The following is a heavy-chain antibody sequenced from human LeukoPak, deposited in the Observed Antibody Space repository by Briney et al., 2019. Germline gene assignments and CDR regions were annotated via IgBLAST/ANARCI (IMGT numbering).Heavy chain of an antibody. CDR3: AGRVGIVGATGVFDH. D-gene: IGHD1-26*01. CDR1: GFTVSSNY. V-gene: IGHV3-66*01. Sequence: PGGSLRLSCAASGFTVSSNYMSWVREAPGKGLEWVSVIFSDGSTSYADSVKGRFTISRDNSRNTVYLQMNSLRAEDTAVYYCAGRVGIVGATGVFDHWGQGTLVTVSS. J-gene: IGHJ5*02. CDR2: IFSDGST.